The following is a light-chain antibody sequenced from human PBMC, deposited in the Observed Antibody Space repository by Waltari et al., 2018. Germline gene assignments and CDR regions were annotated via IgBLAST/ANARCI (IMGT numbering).Light chain of an antibody. V-gene: IGKV3-20*01. CDR3: QHYVRLPAT. J-gene: IGKJ1*01. CDR1: QSASRA. Sequence: EIVLKQSPGSLSSSPGERVTHSCRASQSASRALAWYQQKPGQAPRLLIFGASNRATGIPDRFSGSGSETDFSLTISRLEPEDFAVYYCQHYVRLPATFGRGTKVEIK. CDR2: GAS.